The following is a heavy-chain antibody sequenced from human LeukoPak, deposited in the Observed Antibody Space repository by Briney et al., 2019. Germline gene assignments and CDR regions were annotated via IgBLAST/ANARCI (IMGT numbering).Heavy chain of an antibody. D-gene: IGHD2-21*02. J-gene: IGHJ4*02. CDR3: ARPAVTATLFDFDY. CDR1: GGSISSNIYY. Sequence: PSETLSLTCTVSGGSISSNIYYWGWIRQSPGKGLEWIGSISYSGSTYYNPSLKSRVTISVDTSKNQFSLKLTSVTAADTAVYYCARPAVTATLFDFDYWGQGTLVTVSS. CDR2: ISYSGST. V-gene: IGHV4-39*01.